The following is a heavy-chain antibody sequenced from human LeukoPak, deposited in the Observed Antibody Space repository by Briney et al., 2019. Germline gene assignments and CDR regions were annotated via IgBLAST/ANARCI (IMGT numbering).Heavy chain of an antibody. CDR3: ARADYSGRIFDY. CDR1: GFTFSSYW. D-gene: IGHD1-26*01. CDR2: IKQDGSEK. J-gene: IGHJ4*02. V-gene: IGHV3-7*01. Sequence: PGGSLRLSCAASGFTFSSYWITWVRQAPGKGQEWVANIKQDGSEKYYVDSVKGRFTISRDNAKHSLFLQMNSLRAEETAVYYCARADYSGRIFDYWGPGTLVIVSS.